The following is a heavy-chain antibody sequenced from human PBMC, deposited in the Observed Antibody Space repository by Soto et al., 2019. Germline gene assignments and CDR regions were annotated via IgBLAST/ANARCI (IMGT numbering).Heavy chain of an antibody. V-gene: IGHV4-31*03. D-gene: IGHD3-3*01. CDR2: IYYSGST. CDR1: GGSISSGGYY. Sequence: SETLSLTCTVSGGSISSGGYYWSWIRQHPGKGLEWIGYIYYSGSTYYNPSLKSRVTISVDTSKNQFSLKLSSVTAADTAVYYCARGWSGYPKPNGWFDPWGQGTLVTVSS. J-gene: IGHJ5*02. CDR3: ARGWSGYPKPNGWFDP.